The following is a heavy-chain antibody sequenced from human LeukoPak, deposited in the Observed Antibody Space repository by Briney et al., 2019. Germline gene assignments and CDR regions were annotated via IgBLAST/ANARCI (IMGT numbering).Heavy chain of an antibody. CDR2: IYYSGST. D-gene: IGHD2-15*01. Sequence: SETLSLTCTVSGGSISSSSYYWRWIRQPPGKGLEWIGSIYYSGSTYYNPSLKSRVTISVDTSKNQFSLKLSSVTAADTAVYYCARQSYCSGGSCYSPKIDYWGQGTLVTVSS. J-gene: IGHJ4*02. CDR1: GGSISSSSYY. V-gene: IGHV4-39*01. CDR3: ARQSYCSGGSCYSPKIDY.